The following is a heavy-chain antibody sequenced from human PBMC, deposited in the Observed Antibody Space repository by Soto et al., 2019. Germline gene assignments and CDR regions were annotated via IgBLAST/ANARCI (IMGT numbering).Heavy chain of an antibody. J-gene: IGHJ3*02. V-gene: IGHV3-73*01. CDR3: TSGPMTTFAFDI. CDR1: GFTFSGSA. CDR2: IRSKANSYAT. D-gene: IGHD3-16*01. Sequence: PGGSLRLSCAASGFTFSGSAMHWVRQASGKGLEWVGRIRSKANSYATAYAASVKGRFTISRDDSKNTAYLQMNSLKTEDTAVYYCTSGPMTTFAFDIWRQGTMVTVSS.